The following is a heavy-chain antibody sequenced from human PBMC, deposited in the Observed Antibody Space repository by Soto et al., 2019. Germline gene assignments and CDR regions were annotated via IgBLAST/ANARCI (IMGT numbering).Heavy chain of an antibody. J-gene: IGHJ6*02. CDR2: IYYSGST. CDR1: GGSISSSSYY. CDR3: ARPACSGGSCYAFYGMDV. D-gene: IGHD2-15*01. V-gene: IGHV4-39*01. Sequence: SETLSLTCTVSGGSISSSSYYWGWIRQPPRKGLEWIGSIYYSGSTYYNPSLKSRVTISVDTSKNQFSLKLSSVTAADTAVYYCARPACSGGSCYAFYGMDVWGQGTTVTVSS.